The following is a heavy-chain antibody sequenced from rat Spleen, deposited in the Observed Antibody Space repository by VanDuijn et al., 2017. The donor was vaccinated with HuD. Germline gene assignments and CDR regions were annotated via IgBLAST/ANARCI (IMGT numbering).Heavy chain of an antibody. J-gene: IGHJ1*01. Sequence: EVQLVESGGGLVQPGRSLKLSCAASGFTFNNYGMAWVRQAPTKGLEWVATISYDGISTYYRDSVKGRFTISRDNAKSSLYLQMDSLRSADTATYHCARAGYLRDWYFDFWGPGAMVTVSS. CDR3: ARAGYLRDWYFDF. D-gene: IGHD2-2*01. CDR2: ISYDGIST. CDR1: GFTFNNYG. V-gene: IGHV5-29*01.